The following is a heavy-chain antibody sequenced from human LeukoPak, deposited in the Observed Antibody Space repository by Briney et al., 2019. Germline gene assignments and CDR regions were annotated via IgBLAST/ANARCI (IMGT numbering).Heavy chain of an antibody. D-gene: IGHD3-22*01. V-gene: IGHV3-66*04. Sequence: PGGSLRLSCAASGFTVSSTYMSWVRHAPGKGLEWVSVIYSGGSTYYADSVRGRFTISGDNSKNTLYLKMNSLRAEDTAVYYCACQSRDSYDCSGYSPDDYWGQGTLVTVSS. CDR1: GFTVSSTY. CDR3: ACQSRDSYDCSGYSPDDY. CDR2: IYSGGST. J-gene: IGHJ4*02.